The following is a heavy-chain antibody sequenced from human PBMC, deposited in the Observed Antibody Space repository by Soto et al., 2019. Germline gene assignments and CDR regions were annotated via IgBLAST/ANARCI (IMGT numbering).Heavy chain of an antibody. J-gene: IGHJ4*02. CDR1: GYTLTELS. CDR2: FDPEDGET. V-gene: IGHV1-24*01. CDR3: ATVSYYDSSGYYADPSIFDY. Sequence: GASVKVSCKVSGYTLTELSMHWVRQAPGKGLEWMGGFDPEDGETIYAQKFQGRVTMTEDTSTDTAYMELSSLRSEDTAVYYCATVSYYDSSGYYADPSIFDYWGQGTLVTVSS. D-gene: IGHD3-22*01.